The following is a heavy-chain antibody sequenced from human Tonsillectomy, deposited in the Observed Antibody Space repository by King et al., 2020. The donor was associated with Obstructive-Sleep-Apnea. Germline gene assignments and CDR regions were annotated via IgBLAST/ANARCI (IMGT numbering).Heavy chain of an antibody. J-gene: IGHJ3*02. Sequence: VQLQESGPGLVKPSQTLSLTCTVSGGSISSGGYYWSWIRQHPGKGLEWIVYIYYSGSTYYNPSLKSRVTISVDTSKNQFSLMLSSVTAADTAVYYCAGGYRRRTAFDIWGQGTMVTVSS. V-gene: IGHV4-31*03. CDR2: IYYSGST. D-gene: IGHD5-18*01. CDR1: GGSISSGGYY. CDR3: AGGYRRRTAFDI.